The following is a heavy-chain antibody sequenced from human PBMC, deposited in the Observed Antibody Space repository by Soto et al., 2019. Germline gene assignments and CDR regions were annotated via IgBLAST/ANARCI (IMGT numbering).Heavy chain of an antibody. CDR2: INTDGSST. D-gene: IGHD6-19*01. J-gene: IGHJ4*02. CDR3: VRGTSAWVGTDY. Sequence: EVQLVESGGGLVQPGGSLRLSCAASGFTFSSYWMHWVRQDPGKGLVCVSRINTDGSSTNYADSVKGRFTISRDNAKNTLYLQMNSLRAEDTAVYFCVRGTSAWVGTDYWGQGTLVTGSS. CDR1: GFTFSSYW. V-gene: IGHV3-74*01.